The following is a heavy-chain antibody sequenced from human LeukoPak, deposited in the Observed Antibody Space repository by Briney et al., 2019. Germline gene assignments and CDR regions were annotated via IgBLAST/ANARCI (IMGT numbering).Heavy chain of an antibody. CDR3: ARDDKWNDKPCDL. CDR2: ISTSSSHI. V-gene: IGHV3-21*01. Sequence: GGSLRLSCTASGLTLYVYMMNWVRQAPGKGLEWVSSISTSSSHIYYADSLKGRFTVSRDNAKNSLYLQMNNLRAEDTAVYYCARDDKWNDKPCDLWGPGTLVTVSS. CDR1: GLTLYVYM. J-gene: IGHJ4*02. D-gene: IGHD1-20*01.